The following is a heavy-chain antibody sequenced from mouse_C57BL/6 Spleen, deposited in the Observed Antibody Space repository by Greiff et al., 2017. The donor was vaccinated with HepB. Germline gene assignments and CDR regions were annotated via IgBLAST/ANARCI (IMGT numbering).Heavy chain of an antibody. CDR2: ISSGGSYT. Sequence: EVNLVESGGDLVKPGGSLKLSCAASGFTFSSYGMSWVRQTPDKRLEWVATISSGGSYTYYPDSVKGRFTISRDNAKNTLYLQMSSLKSEDTAMYYCARHGDYDYFDYWGQGTTLTVSS. J-gene: IGHJ2*01. CDR1: GFTFSSYG. D-gene: IGHD2-4*01. CDR3: ARHGDYDYFDY. V-gene: IGHV5-6*01.